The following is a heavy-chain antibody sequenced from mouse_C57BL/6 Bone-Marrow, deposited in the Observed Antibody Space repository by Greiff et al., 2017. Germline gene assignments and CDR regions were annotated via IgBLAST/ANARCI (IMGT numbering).Heavy chain of an antibody. CDR3: ARGWGYYYGSSPFYAMDY. D-gene: IGHD1-1*01. J-gene: IGHJ4*01. CDR2: IYPRSGNT. Sequence: QVQLKQSGAELARPGASVKLSCKASGYTFTSYGISWVKQRTGQGLEWIGEIYPRSGNTYYNEKFKGKATLTADKSSSTAYMELRSLTSEDSAVYFCARGWGYYYGSSPFYAMDYWGQGTSVTVSS. CDR1: GYTFTSYG. V-gene: IGHV1-81*01.